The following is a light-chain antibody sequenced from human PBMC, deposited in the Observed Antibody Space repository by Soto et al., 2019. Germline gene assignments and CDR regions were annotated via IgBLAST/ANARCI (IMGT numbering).Light chain of an antibody. Sequence: DIPMTQSPSSVFVSVGDRVTITCRASLDISRWLAWYQVRPGKPPKLLIAGAFVLQSGVPSRFSGSGYGTDFALTIDNLQPEDFATYYCQQADSYPITFGQGTRLEI. J-gene: IGKJ5*01. CDR2: GAF. V-gene: IGKV1-12*01. CDR1: LDISRW. CDR3: QQADSYPIT.